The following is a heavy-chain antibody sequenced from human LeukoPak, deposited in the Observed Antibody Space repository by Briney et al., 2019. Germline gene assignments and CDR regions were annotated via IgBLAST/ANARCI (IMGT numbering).Heavy chain of an antibody. CDR3: ARDGVGTGDY. J-gene: IGHJ4*02. Sequence: AGGSLRLSCAASGFTFSSYWMHWVRQAPGKGLAWVSRINSDGSSTSYADSVKGRFTISRDNAKNTLYLQMNSLRAEDTAVYYCARDGVGTGDYWGQGTLVTVSS. CDR1: GFTFSSYW. D-gene: IGHD1-1*01. V-gene: IGHV3-74*01. CDR2: INSDGSST.